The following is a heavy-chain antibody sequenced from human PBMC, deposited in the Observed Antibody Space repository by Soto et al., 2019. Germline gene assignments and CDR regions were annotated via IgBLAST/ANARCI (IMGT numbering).Heavy chain of an antibody. J-gene: IGHJ5*02. CDR1: GYTFTSYG. CDR3: ARAYSPGLFDP. CDR2: ISANNGNT. Sequence: ASVKVSCKASGYTFTSYGISWLRQAPGQGLEWMGWISANNGNTKYAQNFQGRVTMTTDTSTSTAYMELRSLRSDDTAVYYCARAYSPGLFDPWGQGTLVTVSS. D-gene: IGHD2-15*01. V-gene: IGHV1-18*01.